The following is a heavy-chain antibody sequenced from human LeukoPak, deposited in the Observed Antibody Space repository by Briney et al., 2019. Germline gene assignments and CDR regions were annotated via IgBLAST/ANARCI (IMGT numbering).Heavy chain of an antibody. J-gene: IGHJ4*02. CDR3: ARGGRPGDY. D-gene: IGHD1-26*01. V-gene: IGHV3-48*02. CDR1: GFTFSSYS. CDR2: ISGSSSAI. Sequence: GGSLRLSCAAFGFTFSSYSMNWVRQAPGKRLEWASYISGSSSAIYYADSVGGRFTISRDNAKNSLYLQMNSLRDEDTAAYYCARGGRPGDYWGQGTLVTVSS.